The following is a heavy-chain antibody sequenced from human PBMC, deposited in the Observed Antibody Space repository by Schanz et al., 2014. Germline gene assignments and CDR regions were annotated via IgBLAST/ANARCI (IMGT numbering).Heavy chain of an antibody. J-gene: IGHJ4*01. V-gene: IGHV3-11*05. CDR1: GFTFSDYY. Sequence: QVQLVESGGGLVKPGGSLRLSCAASGFTFSDYYMSWIRQAPGKGLEWVSYISGNATYTNYADSVKGRFTISRDNAKNSLYLQMNSLRAEDTAVYYCAREVGVTAAGLVDYWGHGTLVTVSS. CDR3: AREVGVTAAGLVDY. CDR2: ISGNATYT. D-gene: IGHD1-26*01.